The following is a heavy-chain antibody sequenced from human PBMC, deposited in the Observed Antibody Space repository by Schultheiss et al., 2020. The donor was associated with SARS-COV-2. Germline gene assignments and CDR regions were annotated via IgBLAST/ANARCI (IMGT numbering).Heavy chain of an antibody. Sequence: GGSLRLSCAASGFTFSSYWMSWVRQTPGKGLEWVAYISGSGDYINYADSVKGRFTIFRNNANNSLYLQMSSLRADDTALYYCAATTGYYTNVDFWGQGTLVTVSS. J-gene: IGHJ4*02. CDR3: AATTGYYTNVDF. CDR2: ISGSGDYI. V-gene: IGHV3-21*01. CDR1: GFTFSSYW. D-gene: IGHD3/OR15-3a*01.